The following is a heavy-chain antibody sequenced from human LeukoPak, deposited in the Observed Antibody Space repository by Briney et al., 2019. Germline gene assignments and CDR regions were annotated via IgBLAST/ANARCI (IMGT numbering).Heavy chain of an antibody. Sequence: GGSLRLSCAASGFIFSSYAMSWVRQAPGKGLEWVSAISGSGGSTYYADSVKGRFTISRDNSKNTLYLQMNSLRAEDTAVYYCAKVWFGELFPYFDYWGQGTLVTVSS. CDR3: AKVWFGELFPYFDY. V-gene: IGHV3-23*01. D-gene: IGHD3-10*01. J-gene: IGHJ4*02. CDR2: ISGSGGST. CDR1: GFIFSSYA.